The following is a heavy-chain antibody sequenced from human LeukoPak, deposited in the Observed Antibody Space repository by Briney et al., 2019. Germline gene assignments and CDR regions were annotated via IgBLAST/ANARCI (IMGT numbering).Heavy chain of an antibody. J-gene: IGHJ3*02. Sequence: SVKVSCKASGGTFSSYAISWVRQAPGQGLEWMGGIIPIFGTANYAQKFQGRVTITADESTSTACMELSSLRSEDTAVYYCARDPSIAAAGEAFDIWGQGTMVTVSS. V-gene: IGHV1-69*13. CDR3: ARDPSIAAAGEAFDI. D-gene: IGHD6-13*01. CDR1: GGTFSSYA. CDR2: IIPIFGTA.